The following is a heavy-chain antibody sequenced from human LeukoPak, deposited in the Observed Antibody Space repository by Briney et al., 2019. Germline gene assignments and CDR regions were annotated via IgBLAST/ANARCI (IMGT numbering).Heavy chain of an antibody. V-gene: IGHV3-21*01. CDR2: ITSSSDYI. Sequence: PGGSLRLSCAASGFTFSSHSMNWVRQAPGKGLEWVSVITSSSDYIYYADSLKGRFTVSRDNAKNSLYLQLYSLRAEDTAVYYCVRESVYYDSSAYYNVLDYWGQGTLVTVSS. CDR3: VRESVYYDSSAYYNVLDY. J-gene: IGHJ4*02. CDR1: GFTFSSHS. D-gene: IGHD3-22*01.